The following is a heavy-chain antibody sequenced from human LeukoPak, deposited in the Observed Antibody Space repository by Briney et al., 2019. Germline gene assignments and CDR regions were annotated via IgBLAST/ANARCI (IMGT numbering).Heavy chain of an antibody. CDR3: ARDAYETNYYGSGSFVDY. D-gene: IGHD3-10*01. V-gene: IGHV4-30-4*07. Sequence: SETLSLTCAVSGDSISSGTYSWSWIRQPPGKGLEWIGYIYYSGTTYYNPSLKSRVTMSVDTSKNQFSLKLSSVTAADTAVYYCARDAYETNYYGSGSFVDYWGQGTLGTVSS. J-gene: IGHJ4*02. CDR2: IYYSGTT. CDR1: GDSISSGTYS.